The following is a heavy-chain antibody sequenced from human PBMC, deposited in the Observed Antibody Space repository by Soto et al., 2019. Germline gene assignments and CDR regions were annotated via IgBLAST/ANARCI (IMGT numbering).Heavy chain of an antibody. D-gene: IGHD6-13*01. Sequence: GGSLRLSCAAPGFTFSSYGMHWVRQAPGKGLEWVAVIWYDGSNKYYADSVKGRFTISRDNSKNTLYLQMNSLRAEDTAVYYCARDSSSWPRGAFDIWGQGTMVTVSS. CDR1: GFTFSSYG. CDR3: ARDSSSWPRGAFDI. J-gene: IGHJ3*02. V-gene: IGHV3-33*01. CDR2: IWYDGSNK.